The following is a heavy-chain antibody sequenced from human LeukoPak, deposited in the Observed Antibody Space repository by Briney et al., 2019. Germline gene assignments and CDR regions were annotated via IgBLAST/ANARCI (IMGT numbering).Heavy chain of an antibody. CDR1: GFTFSGFW. J-gene: IGHJ4*02. V-gene: IGHV3-74*01. Sequence: GGSLRLSCAASGFTFSGFWMHWVRQTPGKGPEWVSRISTDGTTTSHADSVKGRFTISRDNAKNTLYLQMNSLRAQETAVYYCAKRGPIVGATSGARYYFDYWGQGTLVTVSS. CDR2: ISTDGTTT. D-gene: IGHD1-26*01. CDR3: AKRGPIVGATSGARYYFDY.